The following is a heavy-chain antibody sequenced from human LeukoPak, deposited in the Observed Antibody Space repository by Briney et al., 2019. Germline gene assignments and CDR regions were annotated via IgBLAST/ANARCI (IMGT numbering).Heavy chain of an antibody. CDR1: GFTFSNAW. CDR3: TTGRGYSDEIDY. V-gene: IGHV3-15*01. J-gene: IGHJ4*02. D-gene: IGHD5-18*01. CDR2: IKSKTDGGTT. Sequence: GGSLRLSCAASGFTFSNAWMSWVRQAPGKGLEWVGRIKSKTDGGTTDYAAPVKGRFTISRDDSKNTLYLLMNSLKTEDTAVYYCTTGRGYSDEIDYWGQGTLVTVSS.